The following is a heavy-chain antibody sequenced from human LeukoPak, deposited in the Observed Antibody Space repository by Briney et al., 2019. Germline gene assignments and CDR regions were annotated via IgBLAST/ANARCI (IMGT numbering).Heavy chain of an antibody. V-gene: IGHV3-30-3*01. J-gene: IGHJ3*02. CDR3: ARVHRTGWVVDAFDI. CDR1: GFIFSSYA. CDR2: ISYDGNNN. D-gene: IGHD3/OR15-3a*01. Sequence: PGGSLRLSCAASGFIFSSYAMHWVRQAPGTGLEWVAVISYDGNNNYFADSVKGRFTISRDNSKNTLYLQMNSLRAEDTAVYYCARVHRTGWVVDAFDIWGQGTMVTVSS.